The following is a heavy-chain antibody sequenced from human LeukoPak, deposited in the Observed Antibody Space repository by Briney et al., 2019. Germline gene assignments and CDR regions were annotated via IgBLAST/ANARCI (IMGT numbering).Heavy chain of an antibody. Sequence: PGGSLRLSCAASGFTFSSYGMHWVRQAPGKGLEWVSYISSSGSTIYYADSVKGRFTISRDNAKNSLYLQMDSLRAEDTAVYYCASQKVNWGYWGQGTLVTVSS. CDR3: ASQKVNWGY. V-gene: IGHV3-48*04. CDR1: GFTFSSYG. D-gene: IGHD7-27*01. J-gene: IGHJ4*02. CDR2: ISSSGSTI.